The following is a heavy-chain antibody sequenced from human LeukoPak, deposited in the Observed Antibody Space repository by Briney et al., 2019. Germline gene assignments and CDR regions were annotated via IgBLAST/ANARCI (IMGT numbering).Heavy chain of an antibody. V-gene: IGHV1-69*13. J-gene: IGHJ4*02. D-gene: IGHD3-9*01. CDR3: ARGGDYYDILTGYYY. CDR2: IIPIFGTA. CDR1: GGTFSSYA. Sequence: SVKVSCKASGGTFSSYAISWVRQAPGQGLEWMGGIIPIFGTANYAQKFQGRVTITADESTSTAYMELSSLRSEDTAVYYCARGGDYYDILTGYYYWGQGTLVTVSS.